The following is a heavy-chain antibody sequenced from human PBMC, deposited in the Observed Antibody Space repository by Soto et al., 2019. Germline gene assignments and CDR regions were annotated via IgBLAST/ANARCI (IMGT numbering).Heavy chain of an antibody. J-gene: IGHJ6*02. CDR2: ISAYNGDT. D-gene: IGHD1-26*01. CDR1: GYTFTSYG. V-gene: IGHV1-18*01. Sequence: GASVKVSCKASGYTFTSYGFSWVRQAPGQGLEWMGWISAYNGDTNYPQKFQARVTMTTDTSTSTAYLDLRSLRSDDTAVDYCARSSGTYPPSRYYYGLDVWGQGTTVTVSS. CDR3: ARSSGTYPPSRYYYGLDV.